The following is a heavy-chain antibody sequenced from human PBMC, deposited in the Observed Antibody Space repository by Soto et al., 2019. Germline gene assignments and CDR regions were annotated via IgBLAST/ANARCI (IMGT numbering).Heavy chain of an antibody. Sequence: GGSLRLSCAASGFTFSSYSMNWVRQAPGKGLEWVSYISSSSSTIYYADSVKGRFTISRDNAKNSLYLQMNSLRAEDTAVYYCAREVPPYSYGPGAFDIWGQGTLVTVSS. CDR1: GFTFSSYS. D-gene: IGHD5-18*01. CDR3: AREVPPYSYGPGAFDI. J-gene: IGHJ3*02. CDR2: ISSSSSTI. V-gene: IGHV3-48*01.